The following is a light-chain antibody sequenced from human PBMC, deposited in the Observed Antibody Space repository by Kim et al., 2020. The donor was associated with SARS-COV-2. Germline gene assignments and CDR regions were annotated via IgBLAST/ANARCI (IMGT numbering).Light chain of an antibody. CDR3: QQNYNTPLT. V-gene: IGKV1-39*01. CDR2: AAF. J-gene: IGKJ4*01. Sequence: DIQMTQSPSSLSASVGDRVTITCRASQSISSYLNWHQQKPGKAPKLLIYAAFSLQSGVPSRFSGSGSGTDFTLTISSLQPEDFATYYCQQNYNTPLTFAGGTKVDIK. CDR1: QSISSY.